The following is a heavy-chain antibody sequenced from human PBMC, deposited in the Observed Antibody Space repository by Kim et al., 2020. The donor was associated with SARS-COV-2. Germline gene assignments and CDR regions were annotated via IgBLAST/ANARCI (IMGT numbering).Heavy chain of an antibody. CDR1: GYSFTSYW. Sequence: GESLKISCKGSGYSFTSYWIRWVRQMPGKGLEWMGRIDPSDSYTNYSPSFQGHVTISADKSISTAYLQWSSLKASDTAMYYCASQYDSSGSYGMDVWGQGTTVTVSS. D-gene: IGHD3-22*01. CDR3: ASQYDSSGSYGMDV. V-gene: IGHV5-10-1*01. CDR2: IDPSDSYT. J-gene: IGHJ6*02.